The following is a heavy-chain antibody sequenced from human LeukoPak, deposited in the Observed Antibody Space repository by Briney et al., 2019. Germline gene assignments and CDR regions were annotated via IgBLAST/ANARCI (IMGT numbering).Heavy chain of an antibody. Sequence: GRSLRLSCAASGFTFDDYAMHWVRQAPGKGLEWVSGISWNSGSIGYADSVKSRFTISRDNAKNSLYLQMNSLRAEDTALYYCAKAPVLYSSSWYYFDYWGQGTLVTVSS. V-gene: IGHV3-9*01. D-gene: IGHD6-13*01. CDR2: ISWNSGSI. CDR3: AKAPVLYSSSWYYFDY. CDR1: GFTFDDYA. J-gene: IGHJ4*02.